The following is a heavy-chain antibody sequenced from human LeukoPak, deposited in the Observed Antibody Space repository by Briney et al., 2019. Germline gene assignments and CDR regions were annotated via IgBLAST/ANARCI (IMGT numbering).Heavy chain of an antibody. CDR3: ARGFRGHTQLGSYYYYMDV. CDR2: INPNSGGT. V-gene: IGHV1-2*06. J-gene: IGHJ6*03. D-gene: IGHD1-1*01. Sequence: ASVKVSCKASGYTFTGYHMHWVRQAPGQGLEWMGRINPNSGGTNYAQKFQGRVTMTRDTSISTAYMELSRLRSDDTAVYYCARGFRGHTQLGSYYYYMDVWGKGTTVTVSS. CDR1: GYTFTGYH.